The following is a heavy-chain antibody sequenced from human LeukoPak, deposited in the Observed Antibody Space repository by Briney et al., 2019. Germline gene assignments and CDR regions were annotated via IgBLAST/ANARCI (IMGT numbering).Heavy chain of an antibody. D-gene: IGHD3-10*01. CDR2: ISGRGSST. J-gene: IGHJ4*02. CDR3: AKYRPGGGSGSYYFDY. V-gene: IGHV3-23*01. CDR1: GFTFSNYD. Sequence: GGSLRLSCGASGFTFSNYDMSWVRQAAGKGLEWVSLISGRGSSTYYADSMKRRIPISRDNSKNSLYPQMNSPRAEATAVYYCAKYRPGGGSGSYYFDYWGQGTLVTVSS.